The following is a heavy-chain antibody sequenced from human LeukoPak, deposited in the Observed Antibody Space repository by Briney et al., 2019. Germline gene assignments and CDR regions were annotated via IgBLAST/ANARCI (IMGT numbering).Heavy chain of an antibody. D-gene: IGHD1-14*01. Sequence: ASVKVSCKASGYTFTSYAIQWVRQAPGQRLEWMGWINAGHGNTKYSQKFEGRVTITRDTSASTAYMELSSLRSEDTAVYYCARGAGFAEPLPEYWGQGTLLTVSS. CDR3: ARGAGFAEPLPEY. V-gene: IGHV1-3*01. CDR2: INAGHGNT. CDR1: GYTFTSYA. J-gene: IGHJ4*02.